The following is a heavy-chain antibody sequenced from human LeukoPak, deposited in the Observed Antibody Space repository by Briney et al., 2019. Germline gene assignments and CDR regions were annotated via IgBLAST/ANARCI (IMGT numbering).Heavy chain of an antibody. V-gene: IGHV3-15*01. Sequence: GGSLRLSCAVSGFTSSNAWMSWVRQAPGKGLEWVGRIKSKTDGGTRDYAAPVKGRFTISRDDSKNTLYLQMNSLKTEDTAVYYCTTFDYAAFLVWGQGTMVTVSS. CDR1: GFTSSNAW. J-gene: IGHJ3*01. CDR3: TTFDYAAFLV. CDR2: IKSKTDGGTR. D-gene: IGHD4/OR15-4a*01.